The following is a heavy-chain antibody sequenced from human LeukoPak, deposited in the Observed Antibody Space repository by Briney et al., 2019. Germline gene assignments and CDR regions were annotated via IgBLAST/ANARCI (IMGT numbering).Heavy chain of an antibody. CDR2: ISSSSSYI. CDR1: GFTFSSYS. D-gene: IGHD6-13*01. CDR3: ARGSDSSSWPDY. Sequence: GGSLRLSCAASGFTFSSYSMNWVRQAPGKGLEWVSSISSSSSYIYYADSVKGRFTISRDNAKNSLYLHMNSLRAEDTAVYYCARGSDSSSWPDYWGQGTLVTVSS. J-gene: IGHJ4*02. V-gene: IGHV3-21*01.